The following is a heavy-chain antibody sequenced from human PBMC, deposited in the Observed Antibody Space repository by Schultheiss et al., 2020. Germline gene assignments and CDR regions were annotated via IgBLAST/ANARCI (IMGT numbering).Heavy chain of an antibody. CDR1: GGSISSSSYY. CDR2: IYYSGST. V-gene: IGHV4-39*01. J-gene: IGHJ4*02. D-gene: IGHD5-18*01. Sequence: SQTLSLTCTVSGGSISSSSYYWGWIRQPPGKGLEWIGSIYYSGSTYYNPSLKSRVTISVDTSKNQFSLKLSSVTAADTAVYYCARRTGGIQLWGTFDYWGQGTLVTVSS. CDR3: ARRTGGIQLWGTFDY.